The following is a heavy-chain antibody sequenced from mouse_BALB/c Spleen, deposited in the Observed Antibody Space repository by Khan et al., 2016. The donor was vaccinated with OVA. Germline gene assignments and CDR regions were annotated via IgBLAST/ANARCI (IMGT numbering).Heavy chain of an antibody. V-gene: IGHV1S29*02. D-gene: IGHD1-2*01. CDR3: VRSGYGSFAY. Sequence: VQLKESGPELVKPGASVKISCRASGYTFTDYNMDWVKQSHGQSLEWIGYIYPNNGDTGYNQRFKSKVTLTVDTSSNTASMELRSLTSEDSAVYYGVRSGYGSFAYWGQGTLVTVSA. CDR2: IYPNNGDT. CDR1: GYTFTDYN. J-gene: IGHJ3*01.